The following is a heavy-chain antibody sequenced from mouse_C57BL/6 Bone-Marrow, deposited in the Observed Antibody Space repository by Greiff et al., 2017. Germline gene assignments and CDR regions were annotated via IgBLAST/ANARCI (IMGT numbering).Heavy chain of an antibody. CDR2: IYPGDGDT. CDR3: ARFGYYYFDY. D-gene: IGHD2-3*01. Sequence: QVQLKQSGAELVKPGASVKISCKASGYAFSSYWMNWVKQRPGKGLEWIGQIYPGDGDTNYNGTFKGKATLTADKSSSTAYMQLSSLTSEDSAVYFCARFGYYYFDYWGQGTTLTVSS. CDR1: GYAFSSYW. J-gene: IGHJ2*01. V-gene: IGHV1-80*01.